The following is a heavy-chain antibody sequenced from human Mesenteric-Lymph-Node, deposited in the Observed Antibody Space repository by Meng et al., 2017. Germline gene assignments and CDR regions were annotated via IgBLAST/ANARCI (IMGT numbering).Heavy chain of an antibody. CDR2: ISAYNGNT. J-gene: IGHJ4*02. CDR3: ARVAVPYYFDY. Sequence: ASVKVSCKGSGYSFTSYWIGWVRQAPGQGLEWMGWISAYNGNTNYAQKLQGRVTMTTDTSTSTAYMELRSLRSDDTAVYYCARVAVPYYFDYWGQGTLVTVSS. D-gene: IGHD4-17*01. CDR1: GYSFTSYW. V-gene: IGHV1-18*04.